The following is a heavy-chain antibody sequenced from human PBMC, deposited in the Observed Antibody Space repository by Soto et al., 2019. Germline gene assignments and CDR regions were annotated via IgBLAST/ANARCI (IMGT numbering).Heavy chain of an antibody. CDR1: GLTVSSKY. V-gene: IGHV3-53*01. J-gene: IGHJ5*02. D-gene: IGHD2-15*01. CDR3: ARELPPDL. Sequence: GGSLRLSCAASGLTVSSKYMNWVRQAPGKGLEXXSXXXXXGXXXYADSVRGRFTISRDISKNILFLQMNNLRAEDSAIYYCARELPPDLWGQGTLVTVSS. CDR2: XXXXGXX.